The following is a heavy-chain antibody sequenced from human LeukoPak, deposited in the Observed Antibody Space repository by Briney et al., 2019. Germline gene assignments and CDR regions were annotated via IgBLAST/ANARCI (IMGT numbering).Heavy chain of an antibody. D-gene: IGHD6-19*01. CDR3: ATSSLGWGPDAFDV. V-gene: IGHV3-53*01. Sequence: GGSLRLSCAASGFTVTINHMSWVRQAPGKGLEWVSVLYSDGRTFYPASVKGRFTISRDSSKTTLYLQRNILRAEDTALYYCATSSLGWGPDAFDVWGQGTVVTVSS. CDR1: GFTVTINH. CDR2: LYSDGRT. J-gene: IGHJ3*01.